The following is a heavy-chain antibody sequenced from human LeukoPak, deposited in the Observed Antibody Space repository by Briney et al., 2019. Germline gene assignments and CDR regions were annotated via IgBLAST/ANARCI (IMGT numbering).Heavy chain of an antibody. V-gene: IGHV1-2*06. CDR2: INPNSGGT. Sequence: GASVKVSCKASGYTFTGYYMHRVRQAPGQGLEWMGRINPNSGGTNYAQKFRGRVTMTRDTSISTAYMELSRLRSDDTAVYYCARARFCSSTSCPDAFDIWGQGTMVTVSS. CDR3: ARARFCSSTSCPDAFDI. J-gene: IGHJ3*02. CDR1: GYTFTGYY. D-gene: IGHD2-2*01.